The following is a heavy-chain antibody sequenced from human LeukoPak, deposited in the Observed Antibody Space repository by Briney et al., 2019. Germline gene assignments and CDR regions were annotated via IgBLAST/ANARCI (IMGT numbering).Heavy chain of an antibody. J-gene: IGHJ4*02. Sequence: ASVKVSCKASGYTFTGYYMHWVRQAPGQGLEWMAWLNPNSGGTNYAQKFQGRVTVTRDTSISTAYMELTSLRSDDTAVYYCARDQGGSYDKFDNWGQGTLVTVSS. CDR3: ARDQGGSYDKFDN. D-gene: IGHD1-26*01. CDR2: LNPNSGGT. V-gene: IGHV1-2*02. CDR1: GYTFTGYY.